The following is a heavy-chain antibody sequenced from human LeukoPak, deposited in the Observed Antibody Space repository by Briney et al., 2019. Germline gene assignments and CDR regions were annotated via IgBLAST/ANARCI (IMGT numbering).Heavy chain of an antibody. CDR1: GFTFSSYG. J-gene: IGHJ4*02. CDR2: IWYDGSNK. D-gene: IGHD2-2*01. V-gene: IGHV3-33*06. Sequence: PGGSLRLSCAASGFTFSSYGMHWVRQAPGKGREWVAVIWYDGSNKYYADSVKGRFTISRDNSKNTLYLQMNSLRAEDTAVYYCAKDQSTLGFDYWGQGTLVTVSS. CDR3: AKDQSTLGFDY.